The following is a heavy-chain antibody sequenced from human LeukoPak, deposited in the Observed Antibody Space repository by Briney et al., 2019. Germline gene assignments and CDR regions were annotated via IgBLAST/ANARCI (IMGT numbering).Heavy chain of an antibody. V-gene: IGHV5-51*01. D-gene: IGHD1-14*01. CDR2: FYPGDSDT. J-gene: IGHJ3*02. CDR1: ENSFTTSW. Sequence: GESLKISCKASENSFTTSWIGWVRQMPGRGLEWMGIFYPGDSDTRYSPSFQGQVTISADKSISTAYLQWSSLKASDTAMYYCANTRFKNLFDAFDIWGQGTMVTVFS. CDR3: ANTRFKNLFDAFDI.